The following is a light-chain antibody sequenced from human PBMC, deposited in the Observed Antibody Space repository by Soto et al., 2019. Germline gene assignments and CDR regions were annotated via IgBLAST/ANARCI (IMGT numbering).Light chain of an antibody. CDR3: QQYNSYWT. CDR1: QSISSW. J-gene: IGKJ1*01. Sequence: DIQMTQSPSTQSASVGDRVTITCLASQSISSWVAWYQQKPGKAPNLLIYKASSLESGVPSRFSGSGSGTEFTLTISSLQPDDFATYYCQQYNSYWTCGQGTKVEIK. V-gene: IGKV1-5*03. CDR2: KAS.